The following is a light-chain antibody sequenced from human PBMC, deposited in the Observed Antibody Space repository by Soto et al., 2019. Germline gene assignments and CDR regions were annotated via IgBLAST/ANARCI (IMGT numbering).Light chain of an antibody. CDR2: DAS. J-gene: IGKJ4*01. CDR1: QGISNF. Sequence: EIVLTQSPATLSLSPGERATLSCRASQGISNFLAWYQQKPGQAPRLLIYDASKRATDIPDRFIGSGSGTDFTLTISSLEPEDFAVYYCHQRSNWPPFTFGGGTKVDIK. V-gene: IGKV3-11*01. CDR3: HQRSNWPPFT.